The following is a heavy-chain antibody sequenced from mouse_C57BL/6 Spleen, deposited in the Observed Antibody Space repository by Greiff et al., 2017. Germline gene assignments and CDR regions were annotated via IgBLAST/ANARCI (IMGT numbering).Heavy chain of an antibody. Sequence: EVKLVESGGGLVKPGGSLKLSCAASGFTFSSYAMSWVRQTPEKRLEWVATISDGGSYTYYPDNVKGRFTISRDNAKNNLYLQMSHLKSEDTAMYYCARDGGSSGYPFAYWGQGTLVTVSA. J-gene: IGHJ3*01. D-gene: IGHD3-2*02. CDR3: ARDGGSSGYPFAY. CDR1: GFTFSSYA. V-gene: IGHV5-4*01. CDR2: ISDGGSYT.